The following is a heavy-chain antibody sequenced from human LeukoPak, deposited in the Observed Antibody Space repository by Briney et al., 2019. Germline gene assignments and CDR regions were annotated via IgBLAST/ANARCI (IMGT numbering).Heavy chain of an antibody. CDR2: ISSNGGST. CDR1: GFTFSSYA. CDR3: VKGQQPREVDY. D-gene: IGHD6-13*01. V-gene: IGHV3-64D*06. J-gene: IGHJ4*02. Sequence: GGSLRLSCSASGFTFSSYAMHWVRQAPGKGLVYVSAISSNGGSTYYADSVKGRFTISRDNSKNTLYLQMSSLRAEDTAVYYCVKGQQPREVDYWGQGTLVTVSS.